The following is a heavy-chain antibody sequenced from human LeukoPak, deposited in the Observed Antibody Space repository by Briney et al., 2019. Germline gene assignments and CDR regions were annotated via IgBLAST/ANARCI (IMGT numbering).Heavy chain of an antibody. CDR2: TSWDGGRT. D-gene: IGHD3-10*01. J-gene: IGHJ4*02. Sequence: PGGSLRLSCAVSGFTFDDYAMHWVRQPPGKGLVWVSRTSWDGGRTSYADSVKGRFAISRDNSKNSLYLQMNSLRPEDTALYYCVKDKFAGSGSYYFDHWGQRTLVTVSS. V-gene: IGHV3-43D*03. CDR1: GFTFDDYA. CDR3: VKDKFAGSGSYYFDH.